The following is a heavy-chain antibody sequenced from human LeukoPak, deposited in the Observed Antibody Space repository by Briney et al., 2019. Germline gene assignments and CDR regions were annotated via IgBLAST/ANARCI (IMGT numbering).Heavy chain of an antibody. D-gene: IGHD3-10*01. J-gene: IGHJ4*02. CDR2: ISSSGSTI. CDR3: AKGGVDYQGSGSYFDY. CDR1: GFTFSDYY. V-gene: IGHV3-11*01. Sequence: GGSLRLSCAASGFTFSDYYMSWIRQAPGKGLEWVSYISSSGSTIYYADSVKGRFTISRDNAKNSLYLQMDSLRAEDTSVYYCAKGGVDYQGSGSYFDYWGQGIMVTVSS.